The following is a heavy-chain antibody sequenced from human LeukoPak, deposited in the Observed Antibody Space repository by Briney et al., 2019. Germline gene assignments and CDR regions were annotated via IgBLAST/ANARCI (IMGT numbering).Heavy chain of an antibody. D-gene: IGHD3-22*01. CDR1: GGSISSSSYY. CDR3: ARHYCDSTQGDY. CDR2: IYYSGST. V-gene: IGHV4-39*01. Sequence: SETLSLTCTVSGGSISSSSYYWGWIRQPPGKGLEWIGSIYYSGSTYYNPSLKSRVTISVDTSKNQFSLKLSSVTAADTAVYYCARHYCDSTQGDYWGQGTLVTVSS. J-gene: IGHJ4*02.